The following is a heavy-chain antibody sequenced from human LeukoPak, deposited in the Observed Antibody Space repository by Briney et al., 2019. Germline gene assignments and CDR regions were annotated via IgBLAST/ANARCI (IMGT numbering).Heavy chain of an antibody. CDR2: VNSGLSYF. J-gene: IGHJ4*02. Sequence: PGGSLRLSCVASGFTLSSYTFHWVRQAPGKGLEWVSSVNSGLSYFNYADSVKGRFTISRDNAKNSLYLQMNSLRADDTAVYYCAKDRSEAPDHWGQGTLVTVSS. V-gene: IGHV3-21*01. CDR3: AKDRSEAPDH. CDR1: GFTLSSYT.